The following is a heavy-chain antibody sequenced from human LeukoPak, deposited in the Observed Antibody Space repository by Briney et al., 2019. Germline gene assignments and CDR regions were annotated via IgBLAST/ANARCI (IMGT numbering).Heavy chain of an antibody. V-gene: IGHV3-11*04. J-gene: IGHJ5*02. CDR2: ISSSGSTI. CDR3: ARAQYDFWSGYPLVSENWFDP. Sequence: GGSLRLSCAASGFTLSDYYMSWIRQAPGKGLEWVSYISSSGSTIYYADSVKGRFTISRDNAKNSLYLQMNSLRAEDTAVYYCARAQYDFWSGYPLVSENWFDPWGQGTLVTVSS. D-gene: IGHD3-3*01. CDR1: GFTLSDYY.